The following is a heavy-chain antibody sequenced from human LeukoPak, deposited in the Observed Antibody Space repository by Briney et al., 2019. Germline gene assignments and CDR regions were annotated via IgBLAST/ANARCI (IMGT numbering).Heavy chain of an antibody. Sequence: PSQTLSLTCTVSGGSISSGDYYWSWIRQPPGKGLEWIGYIYYSGSTYYNPSLKSRVTISVDTSKNRFSLKLSSVTAADTAVYYCARVVVRGVMSYWGQGTLVTVSS. CDR3: ARVVVRGVMSY. CDR2: IYYSGST. D-gene: IGHD3-10*01. J-gene: IGHJ4*02. V-gene: IGHV4-30-4*08. CDR1: GGSISSGDYY.